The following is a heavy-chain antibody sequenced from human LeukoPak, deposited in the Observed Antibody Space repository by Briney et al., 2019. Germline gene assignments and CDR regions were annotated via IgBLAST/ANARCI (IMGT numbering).Heavy chain of an antibody. Sequence: GSLRLSCAASGFTFSSYEMNWVRQAPGKGLEWVSYISSSGSTIYYADSVKGRFTISRDNAKNSLYLQMNSLRTEDTAVYYCAELGITMIGGVWGKGTTVTISS. D-gene: IGHD3-10*02. CDR2: ISSSGSTI. V-gene: IGHV3-48*03. CDR3: AELGITMIGGV. J-gene: IGHJ6*04. CDR1: GFTFSSYE.